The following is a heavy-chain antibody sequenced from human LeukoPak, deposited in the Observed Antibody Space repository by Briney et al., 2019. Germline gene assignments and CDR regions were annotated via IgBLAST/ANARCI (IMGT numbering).Heavy chain of an antibody. J-gene: IGHJ4*02. D-gene: IGHD2-15*01. CDR2: ISGSGNST. CDR3: AKAERILLPDY. Sequence: GGSLRLSCAASGFTFSSYAMSWVRQAPGKGLEWVSAISGSGNSTYYADSVKGGFTISRENSKNTLYLQMRAEDTAVYYCAKAERILLPDYWGQGTLVTVSS. V-gene: IGHV3-23*01. CDR1: GFTFSSYA.